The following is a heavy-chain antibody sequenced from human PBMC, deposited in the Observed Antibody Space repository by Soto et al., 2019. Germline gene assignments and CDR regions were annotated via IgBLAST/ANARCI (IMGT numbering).Heavy chain of an antibody. CDR2: IKQDGSEK. CDR3: ARDKRKGQWLADY. J-gene: IGHJ4*02. D-gene: IGHD6-19*01. V-gene: IGHV3-7*05. CDR1: AFTFSSYW. Sequence: EVQLVESGGGFLQSGGSLRLSCAASAFTFSSYWMSWVRQAPGKGLEWVANIKQDGSEKVYVDSVKGRFAISRDNAKNSLYLQMNSLTVEDTAVYYCARDKRKGQWLADYWGQGTLVTVSS.